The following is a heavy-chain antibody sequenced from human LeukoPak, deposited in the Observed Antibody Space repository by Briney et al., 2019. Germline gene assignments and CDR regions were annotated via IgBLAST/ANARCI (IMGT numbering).Heavy chain of an antibody. CDR2: INPDTGGT. CDR3: ARPRGSYSFDD. D-gene: IGHD1-26*01. CDR1: GYTCTDYY. V-gene: IGHV1-2*02. J-gene: IGHJ4*02. Sequence: ASVNVSCKASGYTCTDYYMHWVRQAPGQGLGWMGWINPDTGGTNYAQKFQGRVTMTRDTSISTAYMELSRLRSDDTAVYYCARPRGSYSFDDWGQGTLVTVSS.